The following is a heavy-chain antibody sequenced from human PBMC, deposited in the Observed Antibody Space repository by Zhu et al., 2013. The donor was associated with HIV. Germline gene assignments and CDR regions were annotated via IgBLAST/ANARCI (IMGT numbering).Heavy chain of an antibody. CDR1: GGTFSRYG. V-gene: IGHV1-69*01. CDR2: ITPIFGTA. Sequence: QVQLVQSGAEVKKPGSSVRVSCKTSGGTFSRYGISWVRQAPGQGPEWMGGITPIFGTANYAQKFQGRVTIIADDSTSTAYMELSSLRSEDTAVYYCARVSPIAVVHWFDPWGQGTLVTVSS. J-gene: IGHJ5*02. CDR3: ARVSPIAVVHWFDP. D-gene: IGHD6-19*01.